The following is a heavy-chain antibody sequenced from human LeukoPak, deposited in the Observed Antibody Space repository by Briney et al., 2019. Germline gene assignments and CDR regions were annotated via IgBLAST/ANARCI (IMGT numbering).Heavy chain of an antibody. CDR3: AKAYDFWSGYLDY. D-gene: IGHD3-3*01. V-gene: IGHV3-23*01. CDR1: GGTFSSYA. CDR2: ICGSGGST. Sequence: SCKASGGTFSSYAMSWVRQAPGKGLEWVSAICGSGGSTYYADPVKGRFTISRDNSKNTLYLQMNSLRAEDTAVYYCAKAYDFWSGYLDYWGQGTLVTVSS. J-gene: IGHJ4*02.